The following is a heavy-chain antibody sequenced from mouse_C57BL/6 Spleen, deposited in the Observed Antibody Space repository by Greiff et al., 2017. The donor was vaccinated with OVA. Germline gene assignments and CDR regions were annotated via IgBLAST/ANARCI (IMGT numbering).Heavy chain of an antibody. V-gene: IGHV14-4*01. CDR2: IDPENGDT. D-gene: IGHD2-3*01. CDR3: TTGLLPSAWFAY. CDR1: GFNIKDDY. Sequence: VQLQQSGAELVRPGASVKLSCTASGFNIKDDYMHWVKQRPEQGLEWIGWIDPENGDTEYASKFQGKATITADTSSNTAYLQLSSLTSEDTAVYYCTTGLLPSAWFAYWGQGTLVTVSA. J-gene: IGHJ3*01.